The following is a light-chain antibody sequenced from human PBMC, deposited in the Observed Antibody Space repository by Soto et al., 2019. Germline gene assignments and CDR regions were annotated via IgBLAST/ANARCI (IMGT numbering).Light chain of an antibody. CDR1: HIFLYSSNNKNY. Sequence: DIVMTQSPESLAVSLCERATINFKSSHIFLYSSNNKNYLAWYQQKPGQPPKLLIYWASTRESGVPDRFSGSGSGTDFTLTISSLQAEDVAVYYCQQYYSTPQGTFGQGT. CDR2: WAS. CDR3: QQYYSTPQGT. V-gene: IGKV4-1*01. J-gene: IGKJ1*01.